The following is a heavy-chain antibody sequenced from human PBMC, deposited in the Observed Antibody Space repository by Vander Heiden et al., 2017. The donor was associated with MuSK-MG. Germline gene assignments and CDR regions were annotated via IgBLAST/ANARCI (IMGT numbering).Heavy chain of an antibody. CDR1: GFTSSSYD. D-gene: IGHD4-17*01. V-gene: IGHV3-23*01. CDR2: ISGSGGST. CDR3: AKDQSGGSTVTTVVGIFDY. Sequence: EVQLLESGGGFVQPGGSLRLSCAAYGFTSSSYDMSWVRQAPGKGLEWVSAISGSGGSTYYADSVKGRFTISRDNSKNTLYLQMNSLRAEDTAVYYCAKDQSGGSTVTTVVGIFDYWGQGTLVTVSS. J-gene: IGHJ4*02.